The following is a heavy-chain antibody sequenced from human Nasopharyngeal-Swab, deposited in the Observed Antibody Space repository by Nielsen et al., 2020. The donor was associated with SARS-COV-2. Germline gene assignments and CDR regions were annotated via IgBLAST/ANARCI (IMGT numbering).Heavy chain of an antibody. CDR2: IYYIGST. V-gene: IGHV4-59*01. CDR1: GGSISSYY. CDR3: ARGSGWTLDY. Sequence: AETLSLTCTVSGGSISSYYWSWIRQPPGKGLEWIGYIYYIGSTNYNPSLKSRVTISVDTSKNQFSLKLSSVTAADTAVYYCARGSGWTLDYWGQGTLVTVSS. J-gene: IGHJ4*02. D-gene: IGHD6-19*01.